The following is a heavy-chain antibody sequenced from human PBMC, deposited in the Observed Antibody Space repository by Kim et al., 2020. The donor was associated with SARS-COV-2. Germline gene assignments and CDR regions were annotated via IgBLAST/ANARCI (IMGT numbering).Heavy chain of an antibody. CDR3: ARGNDIWAWYLQR. J-gene: IGHJ1*01. CDR1: GDSISNYY. V-gene: IGHV4-59*01. CDR2: IHYTGST. Sequence: SETLSLICTVSGDSISNYYWSWLRQPPGKGLEWIGYIHYTGSTNYNPSLKSRVTMSVDTSNNQFSLKLASVTTADTAVYYCARGNDIWAWYLQRWGQGTLVTVSS. D-gene: IGHD1-1*01.